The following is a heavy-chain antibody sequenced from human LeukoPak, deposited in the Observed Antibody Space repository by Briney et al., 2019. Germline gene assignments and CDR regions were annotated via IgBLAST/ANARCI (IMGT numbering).Heavy chain of an antibody. D-gene: IGHD3-10*01. Sequence: GGSLRLSCAASGFAFSSYGMHWVRQAPGKGLEWVAFIRSDSVKGRFTISRDNSKNTLYLQMNSLRAEDTAVYYCAKEGAYYDSGSYIGHYMDVWGKGTTVTVSS. CDR3: AKEGAYYDSGSYIGHYMDV. CDR1: GFAFSSYG. J-gene: IGHJ6*03. CDR2: IRS. V-gene: IGHV3-30*02.